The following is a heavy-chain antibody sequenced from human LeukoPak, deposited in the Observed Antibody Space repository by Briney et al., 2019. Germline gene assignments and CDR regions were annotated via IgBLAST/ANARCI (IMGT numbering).Heavy chain of an antibody. V-gene: IGHV1-2*02. J-gene: IGHJ4*02. D-gene: IGHD6-19*01. CDR3: ARYSSGLYYFDY. CDR1: GYTFTGYY. Sequence: ASVKVSCKASGYTFTGYYMHWVRQAPGQGLEWMGWVNPNSGGTNYAQKFQGRVTMTRDTSISTAYMELSRLRSDDTAVYYCARYSSGLYYFDYWGQGTLVTVSS. CDR2: VNPNSGGT.